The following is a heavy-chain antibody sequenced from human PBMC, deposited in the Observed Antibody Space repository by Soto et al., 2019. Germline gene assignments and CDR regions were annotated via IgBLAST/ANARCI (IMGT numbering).Heavy chain of an antibody. J-gene: IGHJ4*02. D-gene: IGHD6-19*01. CDR1: GFTFSRYA. V-gene: IGHV3-30-3*01. CDR2: ISYDGSNK. CDR3: SRDGSGWYYFDY. Sequence: QVQLVESGGGVVQPGRSLRLSCAASGFTFSRYAMHWVRHAPGKGLEWVAVISYDGSNKYYADSVKGRFTISRDNSKNTLYLQMNSLRAEDTAVYYCSRDGSGWYYFDYWGQGTLVTVSS.